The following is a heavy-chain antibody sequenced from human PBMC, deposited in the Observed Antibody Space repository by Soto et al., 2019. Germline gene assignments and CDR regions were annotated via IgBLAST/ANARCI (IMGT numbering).Heavy chain of an antibody. V-gene: IGHV3-23*01. J-gene: IGHJ5*02. CDR2: FSGTGGYT. D-gene: IGHD4-17*01. CDR1: GFTLSNYA. CDR3: ARPYYGDYIDFDP. Sequence: PGGSLRLSCAASGFTLSNYAMSWVRQAPGKGLEWVSTFSGTGGYTYYTDSVKGRFTISREESKNTLFLHMNSLRAADTAVYYCARPYYGDYIDFDPWGQGTLGTVSS.